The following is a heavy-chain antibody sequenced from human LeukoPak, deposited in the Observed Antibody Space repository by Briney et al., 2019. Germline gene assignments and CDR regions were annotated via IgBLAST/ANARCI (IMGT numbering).Heavy chain of an antibody. CDR1: GFTFSSYS. CDR2: ISSSSSYI. V-gene: IGHV3-21*01. CDR3: AREGVATPFDY. Sequence: GSLRLSCAASGFTFSSYSMNWVRQAPGKGLEWASSISSSSSYIYYADSVKGRFTISRDNAKNSLYLQMNSLRAEDTAVYYCAREGVATPFDYWGQGTLVTVSS. J-gene: IGHJ4*02.